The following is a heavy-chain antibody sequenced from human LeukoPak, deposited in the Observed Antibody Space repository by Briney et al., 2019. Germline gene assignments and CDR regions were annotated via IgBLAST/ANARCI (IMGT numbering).Heavy chain of an antibody. V-gene: IGHV1-2*02. Sequence: ASVKVSCKASGYTFAGYYMHWVRQAPGQGLEWMGWINPNSGGTNYAQKFQGRVTMTRDTSTSTAYMELSRLRSDDTAVYYCARPMVRGVIGVFDYWGQGTLVTVSS. CDR1: GYTFAGYY. CDR2: INPNSGGT. D-gene: IGHD3-10*01. CDR3: ARPMVRGVIGVFDY. J-gene: IGHJ4*02.